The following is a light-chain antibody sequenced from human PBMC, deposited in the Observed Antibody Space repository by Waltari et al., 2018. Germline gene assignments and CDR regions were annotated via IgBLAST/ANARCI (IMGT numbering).Light chain of an antibody. CDR1: SSDVGGFNY. Sequence: QSALTQSASVSGSPGQSITLSSTGTSSDVGGFNYFSWYQQPPGKAPKLMIYDVSKRPSGVSNRFSGSKSGNTASLTISGLQAEDEADYYCCSYAGSSTLVFGGGTKLTVL. J-gene: IGLJ3*02. CDR3: CSYAGSSTLV. V-gene: IGLV2-23*02. CDR2: DVS.